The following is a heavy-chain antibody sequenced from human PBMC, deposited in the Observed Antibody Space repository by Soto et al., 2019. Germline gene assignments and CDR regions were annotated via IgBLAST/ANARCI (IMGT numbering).Heavy chain of an antibody. CDR3: AIGSTSLGMDV. CDR1: GGAISSGGYY. Sequence: QVQLQESGPGLVKPSQTLSLTCTVSGGAISSGGYYWSWIRQHPGKGLEWIGYMYYSGSTYYNPSLKSRVTISVDTSKNQFSLKLSSVTAADTAVYYCAIGSTSLGMDVWGQGTTVTVSS. J-gene: IGHJ6*02. V-gene: IGHV4-31*03. CDR2: MYYSGST. D-gene: IGHD2-2*01.